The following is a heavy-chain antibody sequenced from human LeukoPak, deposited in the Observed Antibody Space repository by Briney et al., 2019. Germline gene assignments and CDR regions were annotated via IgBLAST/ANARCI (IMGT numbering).Heavy chain of an antibody. D-gene: IGHD2-2*01. J-gene: IGHJ4*02. CDR3: ARAVSSSTCHSFEY. CDR2: IFYGGST. V-gene: IGHV4-31*03. CDR1: GGSISSGGYY. Sequence: SETLSLTCTVSGGSISSGGYYWSWIRQRPGMGLEWIGYIFYGGSTYYNPSLKSRVTISVDTSKNQFSLGLNSVTAADTAVYYCARAVSSSTCHSFEYWGQGTLVTVPS.